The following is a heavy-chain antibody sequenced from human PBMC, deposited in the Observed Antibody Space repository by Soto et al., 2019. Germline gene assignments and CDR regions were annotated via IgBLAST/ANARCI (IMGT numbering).Heavy chain of an antibody. D-gene: IGHD2-2*01. CDR2: ISSSCSTI. CDR1: GFTFSDDY. V-gene: IGHV3-11*01. J-gene: IGHJ6*03. Sequence: GGSLRLSCAASGFTFSDDYMSWIRQAPGKGLEWVSYISSSCSTIYYADSVKGRFSNSRDNAKNSLYLQMTSMRAEDTAVSYSATATPDQLLPSLYYYYYYLDVWGKGTTVTVSS. CDR3: ATATPDQLLPSLYYYYYYLDV.